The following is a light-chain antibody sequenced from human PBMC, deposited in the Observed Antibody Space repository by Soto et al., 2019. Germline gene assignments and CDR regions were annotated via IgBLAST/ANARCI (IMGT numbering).Light chain of an antibody. Sequence: EIVLTQSPGTLSLSPGERATLSCRASQSVSSSYLAWYQQKPGQAPRLLIYGASSRATGITDRFTGSGSGTDFTLTISRLEPEGFAVYYCQQYGSSLFTFGPGTKADIK. J-gene: IGKJ3*01. CDR3: QQYGSSLFT. CDR1: QSVSSSY. V-gene: IGKV3-20*01. CDR2: GAS.